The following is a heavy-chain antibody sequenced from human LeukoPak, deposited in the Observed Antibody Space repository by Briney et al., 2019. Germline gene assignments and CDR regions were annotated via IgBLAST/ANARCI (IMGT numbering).Heavy chain of an antibody. Sequence: PGGSLRLSCAASGFTFSSYWMHWVRQAPGEGLVWVSRINNDASSTSYADPVKGRFTISRDNAKNTVYLQMNSLRAGDTAVYYCASLVVTDNWAFDIWGQGTMVFVSS. CDR1: GFTFSSYW. CDR2: INNDASST. CDR3: ASLVVTDNWAFDI. V-gene: IGHV3-74*01. D-gene: IGHD2-21*02. J-gene: IGHJ3*02.